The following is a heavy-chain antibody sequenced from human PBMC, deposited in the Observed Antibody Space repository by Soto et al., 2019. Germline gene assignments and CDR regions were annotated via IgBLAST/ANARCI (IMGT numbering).Heavy chain of an antibody. Sequence: SETLSLSCTVSGGSISSYYWSWIRQPPGKGLEWIGYIYYSGSTNYNPSLKSRVTISVDTSKNQFSLKLSSVTAADTAVYYCARLWGRSVDYWAQGTLVTVS. CDR2: IYYSGST. CDR3: ARLWGRSVDY. D-gene: IGHD3-16*01. J-gene: IGHJ4*02. CDR1: GGSISSYY. V-gene: IGHV4-59*08.